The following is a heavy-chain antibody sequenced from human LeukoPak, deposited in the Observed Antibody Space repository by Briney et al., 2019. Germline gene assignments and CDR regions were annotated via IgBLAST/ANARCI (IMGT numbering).Heavy chain of an antibody. CDR3: ARGKRSSGWGGPPAEYFQH. CDR1: GGSFSGYY. J-gene: IGHJ1*01. CDR2: TNHSGST. V-gene: IGHV4-34*01. Sequence: KPSETLSLTCAVYGGSFSGYYWSWIRQPPGKGLEWIGETNHSGSTNYNPSLKSRVTISVDTSKNQFSLKLSSVTAADTAVYYCARGKRSSGWGGPPAEYFQHWGQGTLVTVSS. D-gene: IGHD6-19*01.